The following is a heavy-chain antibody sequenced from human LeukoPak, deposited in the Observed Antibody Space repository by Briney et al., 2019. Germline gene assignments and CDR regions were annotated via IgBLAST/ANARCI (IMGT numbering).Heavy chain of an antibody. V-gene: IGHV1-58*01. CDR3: SAGATTYCGEDCYPSFFFYHGIDV. CDR2: IVVDGGNT. CDR1: GFTFTTFA. Sequence: GTSVKVSCKASGFTFTTFAVQWVRQARGQRLGWIGWIVVDGGNTHYAQKFQERVDIITDRSTNTVFMELRSLRSDDTAVYYCSAGATTYCGEDCYPSFFFYHGIDVWGQGTTVTVFS. D-gene: IGHD2-21*02. J-gene: IGHJ6*02.